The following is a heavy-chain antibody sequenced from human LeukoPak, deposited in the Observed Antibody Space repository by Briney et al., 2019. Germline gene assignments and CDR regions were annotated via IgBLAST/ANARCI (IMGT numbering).Heavy chain of an antibody. CDR2: IYYSGST. V-gene: IGHV4-39*01. CDR3: ARRHLSYCSSTSCFLNWFDP. J-gene: IGHJ5*02. Sequence: PSETLSLTCTVSGGSISSSSYYWGWIRQPPGKGLEWIGSIYYSGSTYYNPSLKSRVTISVDTSKNQFSLKLSSVTAADTAVYYCARRHLSYCSSTSCFLNWFDPWGQGTLATVSS. CDR1: GGSISSSSYY. D-gene: IGHD2-2*01.